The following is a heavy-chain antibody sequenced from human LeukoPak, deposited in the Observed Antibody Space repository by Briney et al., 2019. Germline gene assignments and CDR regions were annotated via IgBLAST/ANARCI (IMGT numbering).Heavy chain of an antibody. Sequence: TSETLSLTCTVSGGSISSYYWSWIRQPPGKGLEWIGYIYYSGSTNYNPSLKSRVTISVDTSKNQFSLKLSSVTAADTAVYYCARGGGYSYGLHFDYWGQGTLVTVSS. CDR2: IYYSGST. V-gene: IGHV4-59*01. CDR3: ARGGGYSYGLHFDY. D-gene: IGHD5-18*01. J-gene: IGHJ4*02. CDR1: GGSISSYY.